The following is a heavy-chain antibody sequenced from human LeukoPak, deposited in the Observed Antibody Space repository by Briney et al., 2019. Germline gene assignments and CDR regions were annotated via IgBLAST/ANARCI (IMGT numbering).Heavy chain of an antibody. CDR1: GYTFTSYG. Sequence: ASVKVSCKASGYTFTSYGISWVRQAPGQGLEWMGWINTNTGNPMYAQGFTGRFVFSLDTSVSTAYLQINSLKAEDTAVYYCASVGRFGVDYWGQGTLVTVSS. D-gene: IGHD3-10*01. J-gene: IGHJ4*02. V-gene: IGHV7-4-1*02. CDR3: ASVGRFGVDY. CDR2: INTNTGNP.